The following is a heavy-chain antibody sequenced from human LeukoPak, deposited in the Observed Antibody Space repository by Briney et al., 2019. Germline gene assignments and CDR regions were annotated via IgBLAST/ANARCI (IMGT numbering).Heavy chain of an antibody. D-gene: IGHD1-1*01. J-gene: IGHJ6*02. Sequence: GGSLRLSCATSGFTFSTYATSWVRQAPGKGLEWVSAISGSGGSTYYADSVKGRFTISRDNSKNALCLQMNSLRAEDTAVYYCANPQLEFAYGMDVWGQGTTVTVSS. CDR2: ISGSGGST. V-gene: IGHV3-23*01. CDR1: GFTFSTYA. CDR3: ANPQLEFAYGMDV.